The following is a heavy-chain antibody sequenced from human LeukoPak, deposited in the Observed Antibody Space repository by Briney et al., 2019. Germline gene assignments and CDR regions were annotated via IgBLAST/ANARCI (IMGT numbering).Heavy chain of an antibody. D-gene: IGHD3-10*01. CDR3: ARHAREYYYGKDV. V-gene: IGHV4-59*08. CDR1: GGSISPYY. Sequence: SGTLSLTCTVSGGSISPYYWSWLRQPPGKGLEWIGQIYYTGSTSYNPSLKSRVTISVDTSNNHLSLKLSSLTAADTAVYYCARHAREYYYGKDVWGQGTTVTVSS. CDR2: IYYTGST. J-gene: IGHJ6*02.